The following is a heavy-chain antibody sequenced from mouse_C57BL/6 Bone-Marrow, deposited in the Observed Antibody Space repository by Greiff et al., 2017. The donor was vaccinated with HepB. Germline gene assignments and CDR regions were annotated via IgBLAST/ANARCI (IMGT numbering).Heavy chain of an antibody. CDR1: GYTFTSYW. V-gene: IGHV1-69*01. CDR2: IDPSDSYT. D-gene: IGHD1-3*01. CDR3: ARELKRRFAY. Sequence: QVQLQQPGAELVMPGASVKLSCKASGYTFTSYWMHWVKQRPGQGLEWIGEIDPSDSYTNYNQKFKGKSTLTVDKSSSTAYMQLSSLTSEDSAVYDCARELKRRFAYWGRGTLVTVSA. J-gene: IGHJ3*01.